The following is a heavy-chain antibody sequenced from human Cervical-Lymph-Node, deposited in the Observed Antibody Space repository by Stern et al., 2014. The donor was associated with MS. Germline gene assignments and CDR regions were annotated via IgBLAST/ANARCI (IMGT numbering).Heavy chain of an antibody. D-gene: IGHD6-13*01. CDR3: ARSSSPSPYYYYGMDV. J-gene: IGHJ6*02. CDR1: GFTFSSYA. CDR2: IWYDGINK. V-gene: IGHV3-33*01. Sequence: VQLVESGGGVVQPGRSLRLSCAASGFTFSSYAMHWVRQAPGQGLEWVAVIWYDGINKYYADAVKSRFTISRENSKNTLYLQMNSLRAEDTAVYYCARSSSPSPYYYYGMDVWGQGTTVTVSS.